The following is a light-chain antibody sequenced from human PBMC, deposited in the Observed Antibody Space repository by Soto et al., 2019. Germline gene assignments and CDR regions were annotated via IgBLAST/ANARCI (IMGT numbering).Light chain of an antibody. CDR3: QQYYTYSF. J-gene: IGKJ4*01. CDR1: QGISSY. Sequence: AIRMTQSPSSLSASTGDRVTITCRASQGISSYLAWYQQKPGKAPKLLIYAASTLQSGVPSRFSGSGSGTDFTLTISCLQSEDFATYDSQQYYTYSFFGGGTEVEIK. V-gene: IGKV1-8*01. CDR2: AAS.